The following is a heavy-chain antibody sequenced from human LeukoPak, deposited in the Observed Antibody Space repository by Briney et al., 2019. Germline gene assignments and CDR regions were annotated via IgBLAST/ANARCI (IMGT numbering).Heavy chain of an antibody. J-gene: IGHJ4*02. Sequence: KPGGSLRLSCAASGLTFSIYSMNWVRQAPGKGLEWVSSISTSSNYIYYADSVKGRFTISRDNAKNSLYLQMNSLRAEDTAVYYCARDKGRTDYWGLGTLVTVSS. CDR2: ISTSSNYI. CDR3: ARDKGRTDY. CDR1: GLTFSIYS. V-gene: IGHV3-21*01.